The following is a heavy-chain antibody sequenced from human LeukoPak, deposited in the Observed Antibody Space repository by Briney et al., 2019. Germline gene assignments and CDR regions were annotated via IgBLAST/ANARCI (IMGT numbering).Heavy chain of an antibody. CDR1: GGSLSGYY. CDR3: ATGGAYTLGYNWFDP. V-gene: IGHV4-34*01. CDR2: IIHSGNT. D-gene: IGHD7-27*01. Sequence: SETLSLTCAVFGGSLSGYYWTWIRQPPGKGLEWIGGIIHSGNTNYDPSLKSRVTISLDTSKNQFSLKLSSVTAADTAVYYCATGGAYTLGYNWFDPWGQGTLVTVSS. J-gene: IGHJ5*02.